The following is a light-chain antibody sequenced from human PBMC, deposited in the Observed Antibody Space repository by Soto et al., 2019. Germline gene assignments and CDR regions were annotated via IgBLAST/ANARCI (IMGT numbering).Light chain of an antibody. V-gene: IGKV3-15*01. J-gene: IGKJ4*01. CDR3: QQYYQWPLT. CDR2: GTS. Sequence: EIVMTQSPATLSVSPGERATLSCRASQSVSSTLAWYQQIPGQAPRLLIYGTSTRATGIPARFSGSGSGTEFTLTISSLQSEDFAFYYCQQYYQWPLTFGGGTKAEVK. CDR1: QSVSST.